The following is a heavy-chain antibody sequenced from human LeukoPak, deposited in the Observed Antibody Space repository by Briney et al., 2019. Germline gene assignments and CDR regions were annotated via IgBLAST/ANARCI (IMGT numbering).Heavy chain of an antibody. CDR2: IKEDGTHK. CDR1: GFTFSSYW. CDR3: AREARGTRVAFDV. V-gene: IGHV3-7*01. Sequence: PGGSLRLSCAASGFTFSSYWMSWVRQAPGKGLEWAANIKEDGTHKYYVGSVRGRFTISRDNAKNSLYLQMNSLRAEDTAIYYCAREARGTRVAFDVWGQGTMVTVFS. D-gene: IGHD3-10*01. J-gene: IGHJ3*01.